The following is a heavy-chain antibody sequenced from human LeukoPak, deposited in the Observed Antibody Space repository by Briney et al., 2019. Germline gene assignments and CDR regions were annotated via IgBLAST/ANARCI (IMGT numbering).Heavy chain of an antibody. J-gene: IGHJ2*01. CDR1: GGSFSGYY. CDR2: INHRGST. CDR3: ARWPRARYFDL. V-gene: IGHV4-34*01. Sequence: SETLSLTRAVYGGSFSGYYWSWLRQPPGKGLEWIGEINHRGSTNYNPSLKSRVTISVDTSKNQFSLKLSSVTAADTAVYYCARWPRARYFDLWGRGTLVTVSS.